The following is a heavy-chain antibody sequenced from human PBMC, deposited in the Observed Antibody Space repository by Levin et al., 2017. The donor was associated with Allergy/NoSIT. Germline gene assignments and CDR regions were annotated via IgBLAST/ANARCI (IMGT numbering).Heavy chain of an antibody. Sequence: GGSLRLSCAASGFTFSSYSMNWVRQAPRKGLEWVSSISSSSSYIYYADSVKGRFTISRDNAKNSLYLQMNSLRAEDTAVYYCARGLHYDFWSGYYPTGIDAFDIWGQGTMVTVSS. V-gene: IGHV3-21*01. CDR2: ISSSSSYI. CDR1: GFTFSSYS. J-gene: IGHJ3*02. CDR3: ARGLHYDFWSGYYPTGIDAFDI. D-gene: IGHD3-3*01.